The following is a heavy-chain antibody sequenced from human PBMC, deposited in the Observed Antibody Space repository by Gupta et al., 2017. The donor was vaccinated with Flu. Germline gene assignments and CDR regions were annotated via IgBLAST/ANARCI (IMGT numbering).Heavy chain of an antibody. CDR2: ISDSGDST. CDR1: GFSFNTYA. J-gene: IGHJ4*02. D-gene: IGHD3-10*01. V-gene: IGHV3-23*01. CDR3: AKWASSYGSDHFEQ. Sequence: EVHLLESGGDLVQPGGSLRLSCAASGFSFNTYAMSWVRQAPGKGLEYISSISDSGDSTYDADSGRGRFTIYRDNVENNLYLQMNSRRAEDTAVYYCAKWASSYGSDHFEQWGQGTLVTVSS.